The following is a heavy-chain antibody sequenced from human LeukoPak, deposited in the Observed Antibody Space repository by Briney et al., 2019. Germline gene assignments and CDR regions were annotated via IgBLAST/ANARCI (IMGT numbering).Heavy chain of an antibody. V-gene: IGHV3-23*01. CDR1: GFTFSSYA. D-gene: IGHD6-13*01. J-gene: IGHJ4*02. CDR3: AKDLYSSSWYGGYY. Sequence: GGSLRLSCAASGFTFSSYAMSWVRQAPGKGLEWVSAISGSGGSTYYADSVKGRFTISRDNSKNTLYLQMNSLRAEDTAVYYCAKDLYSSSWYGGYYWGQGTLVTVSS. CDR2: ISGSGGST.